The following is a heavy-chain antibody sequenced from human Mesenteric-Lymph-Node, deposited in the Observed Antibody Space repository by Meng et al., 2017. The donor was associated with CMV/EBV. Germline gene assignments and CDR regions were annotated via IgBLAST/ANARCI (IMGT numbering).Heavy chain of an antibody. J-gene: IGHJ4*02. Sequence: GESLKISCAASGFTFSSYEMNWVRQAPGKGLEWVSSISGRSSYIYYADSVKGRFTISRDIAKNSVYLEMNSLRAEDTAIYYCARGEAARLEVADYWGQGTLVTVSS. CDR3: ARGEAARLEVADY. V-gene: IGHV3-21*01. D-gene: IGHD6-6*01. CDR1: GFTFSSYE. CDR2: ISGRSSYI.